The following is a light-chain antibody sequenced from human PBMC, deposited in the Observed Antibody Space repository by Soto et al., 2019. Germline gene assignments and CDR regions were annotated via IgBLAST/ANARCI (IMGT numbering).Light chain of an antibody. CDR1: QGISND. CDR3: LQNNSYLT. CDR2: AAS. Sequence: DIQMTQSPSSLSASVGDRVTITCRASQGISNDLGWYQQKPGKAPKRLIYAASSLKSGVPSRFSGSGSGTEFTLTISRLQPEYFANYYCLQNNSYLTFGQGTRVEIK. V-gene: IGKV1-17*01. J-gene: IGKJ5*01.